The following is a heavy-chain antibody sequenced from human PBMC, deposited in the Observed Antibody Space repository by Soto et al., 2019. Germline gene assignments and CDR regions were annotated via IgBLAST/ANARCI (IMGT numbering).Heavy chain of an antibody. D-gene: IGHD4-17*01. V-gene: IGHV4-61*01. J-gene: IGHJ4*02. CDR2: VYYSGTT. Sequence: SETLSRTCSVSGGPVSDKTYYWSWIRQPPGKRLEWIGYVYYSGTTNYNPSLKSRVTISVDLSKNRFSLRLSSVTTADTALYYCARTTAVPNTLRSRYFFDYWGQGTLVTVSS. CDR1: GGPVSDKTYY. CDR3: ARTTAVPNTLRSRYFFDY.